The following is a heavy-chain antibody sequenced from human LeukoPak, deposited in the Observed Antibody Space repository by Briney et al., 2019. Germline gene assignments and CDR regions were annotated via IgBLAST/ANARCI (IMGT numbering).Heavy chain of an antibody. CDR2: TYYRSKWYT. CDR3: ARGGGYCSTTICYSAWFGP. CDR1: GDNVSSNSVA. D-gene: IGHD2-2*01. V-gene: IGHV6-1*01. J-gene: IGHJ5*02. Sequence: SQTLSLTCAISGDNVSSNSVAWNWIRQSPSRGLEWLGRTYYRSKWYTDYSVSVKGRITVNPDTSKNQFSMQLNSVTPEDTAVYYCARGGGYCSTTICYSAWFGPWGQGTLVTVSS.